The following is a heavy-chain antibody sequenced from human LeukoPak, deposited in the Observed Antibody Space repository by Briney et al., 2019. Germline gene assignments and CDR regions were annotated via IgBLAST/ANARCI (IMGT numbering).Heavy chain of an antibody. Sequence: GGSLRLSCAASGFTFDDYAMHWVRQAPGKGLEWVSLISWDGGSTYYADSVKGRLTISRDNSKNSLYLQMNSLRAEDTALYYCAKDGRSGYYYSYYYYYYMDVWGKGTTVTVSS. CDR1: GFTFDDYA. D-gene: IGHD3-22*01. CDR3: AKDGRSGYYYSYYYYYYMDV. CDR2: ISWDGGST. J-gene: IGHJ6*03. V-gene: IGHV3-43D*03.